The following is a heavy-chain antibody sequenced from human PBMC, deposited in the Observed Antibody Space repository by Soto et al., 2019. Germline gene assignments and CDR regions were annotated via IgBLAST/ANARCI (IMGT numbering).Heavy chain of an antibody. CDR1: GGTFRSYA. CDR3: ASGYCSSTSCYGDAFDI. Sequence: SVKVSCKASGGTFRSYAISWVRQAPGQGLEWMGGIIPIFGTANYAQKFQGRVTITADESTSTAYMELSSLRSEDTAVYYCASGYCSSTSCYGDAFDIWGQGTMVTVSS. CDR2: IIPIFGTA. V-gene: IGHV1-69*13. J-gene: IGHJ3*02. D-gene: IGHD2-2*03.